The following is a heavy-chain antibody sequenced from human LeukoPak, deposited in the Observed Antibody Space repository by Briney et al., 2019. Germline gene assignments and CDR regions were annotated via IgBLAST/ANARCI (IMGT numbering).Heavy chain of an antibody. D-gene: IGHD6-19*01. J-gene: IGHJ3*01. CDR2: ISPYDDST. V-gene: IGHV1-18*01. Sequence: GASVKVSCKASGYSFSTLGITWVRQAPGQGLEWMGWISPYDDSTAYGQKFEGRVTMTRDTSTNTAYMELRSLTSDDTALYYCAKVDPPIAVGVPGDAFDLWGQGTMVIVSS. CDR1: GYSFSTLG. CDR3: AKVDPPIAVGVPGDAFDL.